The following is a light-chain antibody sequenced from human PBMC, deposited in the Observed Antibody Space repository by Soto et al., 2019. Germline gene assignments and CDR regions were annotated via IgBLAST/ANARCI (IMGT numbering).Light chain of an antibody. V-gene: IGKV3-15*01. CDR1: QSVSNN. Sequence: EIVMTQSPATLSVSPGERATLSCRASQSVSNNLAWYQHKPGQTPRLLIYGASTRATGIPVRFSGSGSGSEFTLTISSLQSEDFAVYYCHQYNNWPPVTFGKGTKLEIK. CDR2: GAS. J-gene: IGKJ2*01. CDR3: HQYNNWPPVT.